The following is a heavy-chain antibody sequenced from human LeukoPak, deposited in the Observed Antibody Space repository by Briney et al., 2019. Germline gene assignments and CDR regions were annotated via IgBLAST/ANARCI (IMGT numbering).Heavy chain of an antibody. CDR2: ISSSSSTI. V-gene: IGHV3-48*01. CDR1: GFTFSSYS. CDR3: AKDLRMTTVTPNYMDV. Sequence: GGSLRLSCAASGFTFSSYSMNWVRQAPGKGLEWVSYISSSSSTIYYADSVKGRFTISRDNAKNSLYLQMNSLRAEDTAVYYCAKDLRMTTVTPNYMDVWGKGTTVTVSS. D-gene: IGHD4-17*01. J-gene: IGHJ6*03.